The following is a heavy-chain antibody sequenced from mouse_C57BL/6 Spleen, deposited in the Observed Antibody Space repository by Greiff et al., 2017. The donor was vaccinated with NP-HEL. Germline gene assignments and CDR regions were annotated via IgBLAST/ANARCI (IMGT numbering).Heavy chain of an antibody. CDR2: IDPSDSET. J-gene: IGHJ3*01. Sequence: QVQLQQPGAELVRPGSSVKLSCKASGYTFTSYWMHWVKQRPIQGLEWIGNIDPSDSETHYNQKFKDKATLTVDKSSSTAYMQLSSLTSEDSAVYYCARVRYSNYAWFAYWGQGTLVTVSA. D-gene: IGHD2-5*01. CDR1: GYTFTSYW. V-gene: IGHV1-52*01. CDR3: ARVRYSNYAWFAY.